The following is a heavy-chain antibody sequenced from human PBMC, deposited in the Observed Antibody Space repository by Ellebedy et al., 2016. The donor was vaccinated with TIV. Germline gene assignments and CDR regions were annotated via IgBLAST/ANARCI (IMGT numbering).Heavy chain of an antibody. D-gene: IGHD3-10*01. CDR2: IKQDGSEK. CDR1: GFTFSSYW. V-gene: IGHV3-7*03. CDR3: ARPPITKGEVLWFGDDGMDV. J-gene: IGHJ6*02. Sequence: GESLKISXAASGFTFSSYWMSWVRQAPGKGLEWVANIKQDGSEKYYVDSVKGRFTISRDNAKNSLYLQMNSLRAEDTAVYYCARPPITKGEVLWFGDDGMDVWGQGTTVTVSS.